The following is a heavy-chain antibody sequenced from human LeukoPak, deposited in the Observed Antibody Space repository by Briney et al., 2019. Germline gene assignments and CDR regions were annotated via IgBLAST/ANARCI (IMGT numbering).Heavy chain of an antibody. J-gene: IGHJ4*02. CDR2: NNDSGGST. CDR1: GFTFSSYA. Sequence: GGSLRLSCAASGFTFSSYAMSWVRQLPGKGLEWLSYNNDSGGSTYYADSVKGRFVISRDNSKNSLYLQINSLRAEDTAIYYCATYDYVWGRYRLAQSDYWGQGTLVTVSS. D-gene: IGHD3-16*02. CDR3: ATYDYVWGRYRLAQSDY. V-gene: IGHV3-23*01.